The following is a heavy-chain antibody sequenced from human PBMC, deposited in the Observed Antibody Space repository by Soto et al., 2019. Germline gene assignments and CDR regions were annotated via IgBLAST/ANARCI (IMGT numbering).Heavy chain of an antibody. Sequence: SETLSLTCAVYGGSFSGYYWSWIRQPPGKGLEWIGEINHSGSTNYNPSLKSRVTISVDTSKNQFSLKLSSVTAADTAVYYCAKSYDFWSENWFDPWGQGTLVTVSS. J-gene: IGHJ5*02. D-gene: IGHD3-3*01. CDR3: AKSYDFWSENWFDP. CDR1: GGSFSGYY. CDR2: INHSGST. V-gene: IGHV4-34*01.